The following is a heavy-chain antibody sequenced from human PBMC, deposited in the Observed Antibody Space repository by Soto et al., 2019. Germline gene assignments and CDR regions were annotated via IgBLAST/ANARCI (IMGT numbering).Heavy chain of an antibody. J-gene: IGHJ6*02. Sequence: PGRSLRLSCAAAGFTFSSYSMNWVRQAPGKGLEWVSSISSSSSYIYYADSVKGRFTISRDNAKNSLYLQMNSLRAEDTAVYYCARERGVVPDAIYYYYGMDVWGQGTTVTASS. V-gene: IGHV3-21*01. CDR3: ARERGVVPDAIYYYYGMDV. CDR2: ISSSSSYI. CDR1: GFTFSSYS. D-gene: IGHD2-2*02.